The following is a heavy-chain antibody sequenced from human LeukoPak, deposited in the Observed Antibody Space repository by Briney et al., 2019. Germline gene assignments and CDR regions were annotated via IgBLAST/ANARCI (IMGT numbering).Heavy chain of an antibody. Sequence: ASVKVSCKASGYTFTSYYMHWVRQAPGQGLEWMGIINPSGGSTSYAQKFQGRVTMTRDMSTSTVYMELSSLRSEDTAVYYCARALRDYSSGWSQSKRPSYYYYYMDVWGKGTTVTVSS. V-gene: IGHV1-46*01. J-gene: IGHJ6*03. CDR2: INPSGGST. CDR3: ARALRDYSSGWSQSKRPSYYYYYMDV. D-gene: IGHD6-19*01. CDR1: GYTFTSYY.